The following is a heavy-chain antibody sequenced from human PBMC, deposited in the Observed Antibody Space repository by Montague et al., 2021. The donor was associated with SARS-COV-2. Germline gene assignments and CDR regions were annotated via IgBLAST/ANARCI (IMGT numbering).Heavy chain of an antibody. CDR2: IYSGCST. D-gene: IGHD6-13*01. CDR1: GFTVSSNY. CDR3: ARDQRSWSFEAWRPTGYYYGMDV. V-gene: IGHV3-66*01. J-gene: IGHJ6*02. Sequence: SLRLSCAASGFTVSSNYMSWVRQAPGKGLEWVSVIYSGCSTYYADSVKGRFTIPRDNSKNTPYLQMNSLRAEYTAVYYCARDQRSWSFEAWRPTGYYYGMDVWGQGTTVTVSS.